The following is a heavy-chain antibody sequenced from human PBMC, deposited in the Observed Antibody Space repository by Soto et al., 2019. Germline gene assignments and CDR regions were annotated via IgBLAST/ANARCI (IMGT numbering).Heavy chain of an antibody. CDR3: ARHSSSSLDY. CDR2: TYYRSKWYN. CDR1: GDSVSTNSGA. Sequence: SQTLSLTCAISGDSVSTNSGAWYWIRQSPSRGLEWLGRTYYRSKWYNDYAVSVKSRMTINPDTAKNQFSLQLNSVTPEDTAVYYCARHSSSSLDYWGQGTLVTVSS. V-gene: IGHV6-1*01. J-gene: IGHJ4*02. D-gene: IGHD6-6*01.